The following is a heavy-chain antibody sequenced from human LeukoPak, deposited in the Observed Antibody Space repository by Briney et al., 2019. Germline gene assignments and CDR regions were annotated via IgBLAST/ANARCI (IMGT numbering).Heavy chain of an antibody. CDR3: ARQVESITYYYGSGSYYVYYFDY. V-gene: IGHV4-59*08. D-gene: IGHD3-10*01. Sequence: PSETLSLTCTVSGGSISSYYWSWIRQPPGKGLEWIGYIYYSGSTNYNPSLKSRVTISVDTSKNQFSLKLSSVTAADTAVYYCARQVESITYYYGSGSYYVYYFDYWGQGTLVTVSS. CDR2: IYYSGST. J-gene: IGHJ4*02. CDR1: GGSISSYY.